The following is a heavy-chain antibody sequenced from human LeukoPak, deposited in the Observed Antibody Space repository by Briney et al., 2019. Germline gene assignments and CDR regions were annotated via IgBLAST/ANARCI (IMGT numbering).Heavy chain of an antibody. CDR1: GYTFTSYD. CDR3: ARGNFVYYDSSLYYGMDV. J-gene: IGHJ6*02. V-gene: IGHV1-8*01. Sequence: ASVKVSCKASGYTFTSYDINWVRQATGQGLEWMGWMNPNSGNTGYAQKFQGRVTMTRNTSISTAYMELSSLRSEDTAVYYCARGNFVYYDSSLYYGMDVWGQGTTVTVSS. CDR2: MNPNSGNT. D-gene: IGHD3-22*01.